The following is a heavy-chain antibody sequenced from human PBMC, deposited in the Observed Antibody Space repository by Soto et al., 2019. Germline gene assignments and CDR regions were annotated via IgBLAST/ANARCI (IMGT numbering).Heavy chain of an antibody. D-gene: IGHD3-22*01. V-gene: IGHV1-3*01. CDR2: INAGNGNT. CDR1: GYTFTSYA. J-gene: IGHJ4*02. Sequence: GASVNVSCKPSGYTFTSYAIFWVRQAPGQRLEWMGWINAGNGNTKYSQKFQGRVTITRDTSASTAYMELSSLRSEDTAVYYCAREGQFYDSRGFYYSFDSWGQGTRVTVSS. CDR3: AREGQFYDSRGFYYSFDS.